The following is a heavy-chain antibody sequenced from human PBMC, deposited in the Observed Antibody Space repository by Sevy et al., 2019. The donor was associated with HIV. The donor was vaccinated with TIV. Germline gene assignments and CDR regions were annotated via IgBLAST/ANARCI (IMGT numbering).Heavy chain of an antibody. Sequence: GGSLRLSCAASGFSFSSYGMHWVRQAPGKGLEWVAMIFYDGSNQYYSDSVKGRFTISRDNSRDTLYLQMNSLRPEDTAVYYCAKEGYCTGGSCRAFDNWGQGTLVTVSS. J-gene: IGHJ4*02. CDR1: GFSFSSYG. D-gene: IGHD2-15*01. CDR2: IFYDGSNQ. CDR3: AKEGYCTGGSCRAFDN. V-gene: IGHV3-30*18.